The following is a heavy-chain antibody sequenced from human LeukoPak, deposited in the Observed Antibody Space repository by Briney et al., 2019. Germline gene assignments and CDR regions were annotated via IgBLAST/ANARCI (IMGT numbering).Heavy chain of an antibody. D-gene: IGHD2-8*01. CDR3: ARGMGLDV. J-gene: IGHJ6*02. Sequence: PGGSLRLSCAASGFTFSYYWMTWVRQAPGKGLERVANIKKDGSEKYYVDSVKGRFTISRDNAKNSLYLQMNSLRAEDTAVYYCARGMGLDVWGQGTTVTVSS. CDR1: GFTFSYYW. V-gene: IGHV3-7*05. CDR2: IKKDGSEK.